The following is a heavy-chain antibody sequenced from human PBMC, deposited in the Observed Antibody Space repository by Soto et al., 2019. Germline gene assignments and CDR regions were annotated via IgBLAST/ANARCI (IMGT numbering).Heavy chain of an antibody. CDR1: GGSISSDHYH. V-gene: IGHV4-30-4*01. CDR2: IHYSGSV. D-gene: IGHD4-17*01. J-gene: IGHJ6*02. CDR3: VREDDGGDRDYYGLDV. Sequence: QVQLQESGPGLVRPSQTLSLTCTVSGGSISSDHYHWTWIRQTPGKGLEWIGYIHYSGSVYYSPSLQSRFTMSVDTSKTLFSLKLSSVTAADTAVYFCVREDDGGDRDYYGLDVWGQGTTVTVSS.